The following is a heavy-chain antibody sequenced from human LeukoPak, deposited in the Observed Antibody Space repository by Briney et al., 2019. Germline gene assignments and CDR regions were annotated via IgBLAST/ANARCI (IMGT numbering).Heavy chain of an antibody. D-gene: IGHD3-22*01. V-gene: IGHV5-10-1*04. Sequence: HGESLKISCKGSGYSFTSYWISWVRQMPGKGLEWMGRIDPSDSYTNYSPSFQGQVTISADKSISTAYLQWSSLKASDTAIYYCARDSSGYYYNMDFWGQGTLVTVSS. J-gene: IGHJ4*02. CDR2: IDPSDSYT. CDR3: ARDSSGYYYNMDF. CDR1: GYSFTSYW.